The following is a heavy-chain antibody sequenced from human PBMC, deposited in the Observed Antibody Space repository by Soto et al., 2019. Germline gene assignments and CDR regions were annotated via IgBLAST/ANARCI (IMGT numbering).Heavy chain of an antibody. Sequence: GGCLRLSCAASGFTFRSYSMHWVRHAPGKGLEWVAVISYDGSNKYYADSVKGRFTISRDNSKNTLYLQMNSLRAEDTAVYYCARTIAVAGHDAFDIWGQGTMVTVSS. CDR1: GFTFRSYS. CDR3: ARTIAVAGHDAFDI. V-gene: IGHV3-30-3*01. J-gene: IGHJ3*02. D-gene: IGHD6-19*01. CDR2: ISYDGSNK.